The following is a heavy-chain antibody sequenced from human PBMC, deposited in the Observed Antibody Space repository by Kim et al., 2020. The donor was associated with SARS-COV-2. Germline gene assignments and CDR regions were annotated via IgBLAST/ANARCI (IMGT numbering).Heavy chain of an antibody. J-gene: IGHJ4*02. CDR2: ISAYNGNT. Sequence: ASVKVSCKASGYTFTSYGISWVRQAPGQGLEWMGWISAYNGNTNYAQKLQGRVTMTTDTSTSTAYMELRSLRSDDTAVYYCARDRVYYDFWSCYNRESPNYFDYWGQGTLVTVSS. V-gene: IGHV1-18*01. CDR1: GYTFTSYG. CDR3: ARDRVYYDFWSCYNRESPNYFDY. D-gene: IGHD3-3*01.